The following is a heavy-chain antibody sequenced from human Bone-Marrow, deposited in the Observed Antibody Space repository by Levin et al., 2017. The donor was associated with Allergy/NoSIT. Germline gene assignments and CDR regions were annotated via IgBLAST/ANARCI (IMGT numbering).Heavy chain of an antibody. J-gene: IGHJ4*02. CDR1: GFTFSSYG. CDR3: ARAGMQWLALREYFDY. D-gene: IGHD6-19*01. CDR2: IWYDGSNK. Sequence: LSLTCAASGFTFSSYGMHWVRQAPGKGLEWVAVIWYDGSNKYYADSVKGRFTISRDNSKNTLYLQMNSLRAEDTAVYYCARAGMQWLALREYFDYWGQGTLVTVSS. V-gene: IGHV3-33*01.